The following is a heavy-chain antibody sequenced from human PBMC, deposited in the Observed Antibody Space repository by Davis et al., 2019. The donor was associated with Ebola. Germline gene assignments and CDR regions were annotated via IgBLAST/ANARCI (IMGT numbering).Heavy chain of an antibody. CDR3: ARVGLAGTTIDI. CDR2: IFHSGST. CDR1: GDSISSSYW. Sequence: MPSETLSLTCAVSGDSISSSYWWNLVRQAPGKGLEWIGEIFHSGSTNYNPSLRSRVTISVDKSKNLFSLEMTSVTAADTAVYFCARVGLAGTTIDIWGQGTMVTVSS. V-gene: IGHV4-4*02. J-gene: IGHJ3*02. D-gene: IGHD1-7*01.